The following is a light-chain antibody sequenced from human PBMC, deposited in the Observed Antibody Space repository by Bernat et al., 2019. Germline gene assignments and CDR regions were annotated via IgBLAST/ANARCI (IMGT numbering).Light chain of an antibody. J-gene: IGLJ3*02. CDR1: SSDVVSYNR. V-gene: IGLV2-18*02. CDR3: CSFTTTTTWV. CDR2: EVN. Sequence: QSALTQPPSVSGSPGQSVTISCTGTSSDVVSYNRVSWYQQPPGTAPKLMIYEVNNRPSGVPDRFSGSKSGNTASLTISGLQAEDEADYYCCSFTTTTTWVFGGGTKLTVL.